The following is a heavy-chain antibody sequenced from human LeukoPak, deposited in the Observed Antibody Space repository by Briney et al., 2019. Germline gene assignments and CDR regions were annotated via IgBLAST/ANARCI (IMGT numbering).Heavy chain of an antibody. CDR1: GFTFSSYA. CDR3: ATSGGISSRDY. CDR2: ISYDGSNK. V-gene: IGHV3-30-3*01. J-gene: IGHJ4*02. D-gene: IGHD1-26*01. Sequence: GGSLRLSCAASGFTFSSYAMRWVRQAPGKGLEWVAVISYDGSNKYYADSVKGRFTISRDNSKNTLYLQMNSLRAEDTAVYYCATSGGISSRDYWGQGTLVTVSS.